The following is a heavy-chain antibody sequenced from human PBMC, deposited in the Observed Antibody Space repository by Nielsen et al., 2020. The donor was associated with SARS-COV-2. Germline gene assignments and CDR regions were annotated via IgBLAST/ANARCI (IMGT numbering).Heavy chain of an antibody. CDR3: VRDRGTPTLFDV. V-gene: IGHV3-74*01. D-gene: IGHD1-26*01. CDR1: GFTFSSYW. J-gene: IGHJ3*01. Sequence: GGSLRLSCAASGFTFSSYWMHWVRQAPGKGLVWVSRINSDGSITGNAVSVKGRFSVSRDNAKNTLYLQMNGLRVEDTAVYYCVRDRGTPTLFDVWGQGTMVTVSS. CDR2: INSDGSIT.